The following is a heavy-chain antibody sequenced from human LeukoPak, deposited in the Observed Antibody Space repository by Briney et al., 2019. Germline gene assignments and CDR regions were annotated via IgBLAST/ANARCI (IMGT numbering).Heavy chain of an antibody. CDR2: ISAYNGNT. CDR1: GYTFTSYG. D-gene: IGHD5-18*01. CDR3: ARDGSQLWLQGVIDY. V-gene: IGHV1-18*01. J-gene: IGHJ4*02. Sequence: ALVKVSCKASGYTFTSYGISGVRQAPGQGLEWMGWISAYNGNTNYAQKPQGRVTMTTDTSTSTAYMELRSLRPDDTAVYYCARDGSQLWLQGVIDYWGQGTLVTVSS.